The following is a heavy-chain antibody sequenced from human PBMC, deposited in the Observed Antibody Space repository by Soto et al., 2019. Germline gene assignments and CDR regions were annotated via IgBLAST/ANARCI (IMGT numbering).Heavy chain of an antibody. J-gene: IGHJ5*01. CDR1: GFTFISSW. CDR2: IYPGDSDN. CDR3: ARHGGYIGLDNWFDS. Sequence: GASLKISCDPSGFTFISSWIGWVRQMPGKGLELMGVIYPGDSDNRYDPSFQGHVAISADKSTSTTYLQWSALTASDTAIYYCARHGGYIGLDNWFDSWGQGTQVTVSS. D-gene: IGHD2-15*01. V-gene: IGHV5-51*01.